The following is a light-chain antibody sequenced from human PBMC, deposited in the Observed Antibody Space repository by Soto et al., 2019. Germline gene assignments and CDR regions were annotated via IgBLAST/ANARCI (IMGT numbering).Light chain of an antibody. J-gene: IGLJ2*01. Sequence: QAVVTQPPSASGTPGQRVTISCSGSSSNIGSNTVKWYQQLPGTAPKLLINSNNQRPSGVPDRVSASKSATSASLAISGLQSEDEADYYCAAWDDSLNGVVFGGGTKVTVL. CDR1: SSNIGSNT. V-gene: IGLV1-44*01. CDR3: AAWDDSLNGVV. CDR2: SNN.